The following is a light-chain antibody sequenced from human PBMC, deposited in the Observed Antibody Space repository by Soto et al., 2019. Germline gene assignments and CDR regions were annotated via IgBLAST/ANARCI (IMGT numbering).Light chain of an antibody. J-gene: IGLJ2*01. CDR2: DVS. V-gene: IGLV2-11*01. CDR1: SSDGGGYNY. CDR3: CSYAGRFVV. Sequence: QSALTQPRSVSGSPGQSVTISCTGTSSDGGGYNYVSWYQQHPGKAPKLMIYDVSKRPSGVPDRFSGSKSGNTASLIISGLQAEDEADYYCCSYAGRFVVIGGGTKLTVL.